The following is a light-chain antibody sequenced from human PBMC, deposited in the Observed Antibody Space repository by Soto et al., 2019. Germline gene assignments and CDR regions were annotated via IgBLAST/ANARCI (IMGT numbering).Light chain of an antibody. CDR1: SSDDGGYNY. CDR3: SSSTSNSTHVV. Sequence: QSALTQPASVSGSPGQSISISCTGTSSDDGGYNYVSWYQQHPGKAPKLMIYDVSNRPSGVSNRFSGSKSGNTASLTISGLHAEDEADYYCSSSTSNSTHVVFGGGTKLTVL. CDR2: DVS. J-gene: IGLJ2*01. V-gene: IGLV2-14*01.